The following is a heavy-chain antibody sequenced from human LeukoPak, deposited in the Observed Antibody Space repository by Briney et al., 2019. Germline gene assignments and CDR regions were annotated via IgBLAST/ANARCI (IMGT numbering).Heavy chain of an antibody. V-gene: IGHV3-74*01. Sequence: GGSLRLSCAASGFTFSSYWMHWVRQAPGKGLVWVSRINSDGSSTSYADSVKGRFTISRDNAKNTLYLQMNGLRAEDTAVYYCASLHGGSSFSFGGQGTLVTVSS. D-gene: IGHD6-13*01. J-gene: IGHJ4*02. CDR1: GFTFSSYW. CDR2: INSDGSST. CDR3: ASLHGGSSFSF.